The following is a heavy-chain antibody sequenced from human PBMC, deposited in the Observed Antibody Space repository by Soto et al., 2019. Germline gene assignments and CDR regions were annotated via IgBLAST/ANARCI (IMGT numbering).Heavy chain of an antibody. D-gene: IGHD1-26*01. J-gene: IGHJ6*02. Sequence: PGGSLRLSCAASGFTFSSYGMHWVRQAPGKGLEWVAVISYDGSNKYYADSVKGRFTISRDNSKNTLYLQMNSLRAEDTAVYYCAGRPTLYRTYGMDVWGQGTTVTVSS. V-gene: IGHV3-30*03. CDR3: AGRPTLYRTYGMDV. CDR1: GFTFSSYG. CDR2: ISYDGSNK.